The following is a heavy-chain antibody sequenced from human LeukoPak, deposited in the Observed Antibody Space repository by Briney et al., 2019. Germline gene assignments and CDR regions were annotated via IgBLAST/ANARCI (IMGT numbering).Heavy chain of an antibody. CDR2: IYSGGST. V-gene: IGHV3-53*01. CDR3: ASSSSWDKFDN. J-gene: IGHJ4*02. D-gene: IGHD6-13*01. Sequence: GGSLRISCAVSGFTVSSNYMSWVRQAPGKGLEWVSVIYSGGSTYYADSVKGRFTISRDNSKNTLYHQMNSLRVDDTAVYYCASSSSWDKFDNWGQGTLVTVSS. CDR1: GFTVSSNY.